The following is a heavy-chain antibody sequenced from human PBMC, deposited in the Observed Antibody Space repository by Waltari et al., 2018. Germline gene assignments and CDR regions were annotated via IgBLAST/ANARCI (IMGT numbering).Heavy chain of an antibody. CDR1: GYRFTDSY. D-gene: IGHD6-19*01. V-gene: IGHV1-69-2*01. J-gene: IGHJ3*02. CDR3: ATDGCGSSSGRVCAFDI. Sequence: EVQLVQSGAEVKKPGATVKISCKVSGYRFTDSYMHWVQQAPGKGLEWMGLVDPEDGETIYAEKFQGRVTITADTSTDTAYMELSSLRSEDTAVYYCATDGCGSSSGRVCAFDIWGQGTMVTVSS. CDR2: VDPEDGET.